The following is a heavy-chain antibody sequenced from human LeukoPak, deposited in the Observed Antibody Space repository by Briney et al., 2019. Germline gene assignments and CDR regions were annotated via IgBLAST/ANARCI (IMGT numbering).Heavy chain of an antibody. CDR2: INPNSGET. CDR1: GYTFTDYY. CDR3: ARDRDYSNTERGFDY. Sequence: ASVKVSCKPSGYTFTDYYIHWVRQAPGQGLEWMGWINPNSGETNSAQKFQGRVTMTGDTSISTAYMELRRVTSDDTAVYYCARDRDYSNTERGFDYWGQGTLVTVSS. J-gene: IGHJ4*02. V-gene: IGHV1-2*02. D-gene: IGHD4-11*01.